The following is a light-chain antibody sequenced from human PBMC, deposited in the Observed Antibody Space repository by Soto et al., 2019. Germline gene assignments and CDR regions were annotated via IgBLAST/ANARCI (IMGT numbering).Light chain of an antibody. J-gene: IGKJ2*01. CDR3: QQSYSTPPYT. CDR1: ESISSSD. Sequence: EIVLTQSPGTLSLSPGEGATLSCRASESISSSDLAWYQQRPGQSPRLLIYAASSRAAGIPDRFSGSGSGADFTLTISSLQPEDFATYYCQQSYSTPPYTFGQGTKLDMK. V-gene: IGKV3-20*01. CDR2: AAS.